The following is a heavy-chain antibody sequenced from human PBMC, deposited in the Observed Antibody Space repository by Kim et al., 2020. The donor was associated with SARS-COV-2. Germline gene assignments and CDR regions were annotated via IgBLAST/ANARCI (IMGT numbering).Heavy chain of an antibody. CDR2: IYYSGST. Sequence: SETLSLTCSVSSDSISSYYCSWIRQLPGKGLAWLGYIYYSGSTDHNPSLKSRVTVSWDTSKNQFSLDLTSVTNADTAVYYCARSEGRGSWHQFDYWGQGILVTVSS. J-gene: IGHJ4*02. CDR1: SDSISSYY. CDR3: ARSEGRGSWHQFDY. D-gene: IGHD6-19*01. V-gene: IGHV4-59*01.